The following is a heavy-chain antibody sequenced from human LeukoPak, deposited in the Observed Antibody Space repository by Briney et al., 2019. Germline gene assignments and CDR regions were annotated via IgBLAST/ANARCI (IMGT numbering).Heavy chain of an antibody. Sequence: PSETLSLTCTVSGGSISSYYWSWIRQPPGKGLEWIGYIYYSGSTNYNPSLKSRVTISVDTSKNQFSLKLSSVTAADTAVYYCAREGALWFGESIGAFDIWGQGTMVTVSS. CDR1: GGSISSYY. V-gene: IGHV4-59*01. CDR2: IYYSGST. D-gene: IGHD3-10*01. CDR3: AREGALWFGESIGAFDI. J-gene: IGHJ3*02.